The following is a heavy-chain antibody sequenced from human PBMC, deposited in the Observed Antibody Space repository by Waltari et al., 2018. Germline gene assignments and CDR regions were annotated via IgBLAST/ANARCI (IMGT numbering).Heavy chain of an antibody. CDR2: IYYSGST. D-gene: IGHD5-12*01. CDR1: GGSISSYY. J-gene: IGHJ6*02. V-gene: IGHV4-59*01. Sequence: QVQLQESGPGLVKPSETLSLTCTVSGGSISSYYWSWIRQPPGKGLEWIGYIYYSGSTNYHPSRKSRVTISVDTSKNQFSLKLSSVTAADTAVYYCARASSRDGYNFSPSPLYYYYGMDVWGQGTTVTVSS. CDR3: ARASSRDGYNFSPSPLYYYYGMDV.